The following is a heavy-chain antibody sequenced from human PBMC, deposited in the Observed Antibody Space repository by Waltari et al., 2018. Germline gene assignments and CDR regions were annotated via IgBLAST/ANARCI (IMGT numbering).Heavy chain of an antibody. Sequence: EVQLLESGGGLVQPGGSLRLSCAASGFTFSSYAMSWVRQAPGKGLEWVSAISGSGGSTYYAASVKGRFTISRDNSKNTLYLQMNSLRAEDTAVYYCAKGAWDIVVVVAAPTGWFDPWGQGTLVTVSS. D-gene: IGHD2-15*01. CDR3: AKGAWDIVVVVAAPTGWFDP. CDR2: ISGSGGST. J-gene: IGHJ5*02. CDR1: GFTFSSYA. V-gene: IGHV3-23*01.